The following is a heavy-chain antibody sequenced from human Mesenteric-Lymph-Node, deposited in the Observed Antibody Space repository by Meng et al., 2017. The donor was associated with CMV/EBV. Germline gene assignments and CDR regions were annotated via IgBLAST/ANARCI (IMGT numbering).Heavy chain of an antibody. V-gene: IGHV1-18*01. CDR1: GYTFTSYG. D-gene: IGHD2-15*01. CDR3: ARDHLDTRGYDY. Sequence: ASVKVSCKASGYTFTSYGISWVRQAPGQGLEWMGWISAYNGNTNYAQKLQGRVTMTTDTSTSTVYMELSSLRSEDTAVYYCARDHLDTRGYDYWGQGTLVTVSS. CDR2: ISAYNGNT. J-gene: IGHJ4*02.